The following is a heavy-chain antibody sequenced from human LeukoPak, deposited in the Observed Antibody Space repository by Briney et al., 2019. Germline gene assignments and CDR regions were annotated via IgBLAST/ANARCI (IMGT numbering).Heavy chain of an antibody. Sequence: GGSLRLSCAASGFTFSSYAMHWVRQAPGKGLEYVSAISSNGGSTYYANSVKGRFTISRDNSKNTLYLQMGSLRAEDMAVYYCARDFSYDILGDVWGKGTTVTVPS. J-gene: IGHJ6*04. V-gene: IGHV3-64*01. CDR3: ARDFSYDILGDV. CDR1: GFTFSSYA. CDR2: ISSNGGST. D-gene: IGHD3-9*01.